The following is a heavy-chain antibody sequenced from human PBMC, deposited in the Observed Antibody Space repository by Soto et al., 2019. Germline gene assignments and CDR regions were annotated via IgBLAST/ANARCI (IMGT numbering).Heavy chain of an antibody. D-gene: IGHD2-2*01. J-gene: IGHJ6*03. CDR3: AKDLVSGGSGVLGDIVVVPAAMRWGYYMDV. V-gene: IGHV3-23*01. CDR1: GFTFSSYA. Sequence: GGSLRLSCAASGFTFSSYAMSWVRQAPGKGLEWVSAISGSGGSTYYADSVKGRFTISRDNSKNTLYLQMNSLRAEDTAVYYCAKDLVSGGSGVLGDIVVVPAAMRWGYYMDVWGKGTTVTVSS. CDR2: ISGSGGST.